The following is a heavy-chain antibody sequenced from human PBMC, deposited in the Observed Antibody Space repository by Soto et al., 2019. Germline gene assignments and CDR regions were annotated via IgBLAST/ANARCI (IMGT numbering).Heavy chain of an antibody. Sequence: SVKVSCKASGGTFSSYAISWVRQAPGQGLEWMGGIIPIFGTANYAQKFQGRVTITADESTSTAYMELSSLRSEDTAVYYCAREPGIAAAGFSPWFDPWGQGTLVTAPQ. V-gene: IGHV1-69*13. D-gene: IGHD6-13*01. J-gene: IGHJ5*02. CDR2: IIPIFGTA. CDR1: GGTFSSYA. CDR3: AREPGIAAAGFSPWFDP.